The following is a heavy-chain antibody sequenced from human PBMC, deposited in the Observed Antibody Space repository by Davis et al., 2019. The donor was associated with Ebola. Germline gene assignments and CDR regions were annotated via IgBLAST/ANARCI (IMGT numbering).Heavy chain of an antibody. CDR3: AKPRLLVVPAGVFDY. CDR1: GFTFSSYW. J-gene: IGHJ4*02. V-gene: IGHV3-7*03. CDR2: IKQDGSEK. Sequence: GESLKISCAASGFTFSSYWMSWVRQAPGKGLEWVANIKQDGSEKYYVDSVKGRFTISRDNSKNTLYLQMNSLRAEDTAVYYCAKPRLLVVPAGVFDYWGQGTLVTVSS. D-gene: IGHD2-2*01.